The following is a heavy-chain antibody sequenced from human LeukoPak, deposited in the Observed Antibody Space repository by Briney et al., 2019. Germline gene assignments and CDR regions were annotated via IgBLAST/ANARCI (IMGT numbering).Heavy chain of an antibody. CDR1: GFTFDDYA. CDR3: AKDGGGSYYYMDV. V-gene: IGHV3-9*01. CDR2: ISWNSGSI. J-gene: IGHJ6*03. D-gene: IGHD1-26*01. Sequence: GGSLRLSCAASGFTFDDYAMHWVRQAPGKGLEWVSGISWNSGSIGYADSVKGRFTISRDNAKNSLYLQMNSLRAEDTALYYCAKDGGGSYYYMDVWGKGTTVTVSS.